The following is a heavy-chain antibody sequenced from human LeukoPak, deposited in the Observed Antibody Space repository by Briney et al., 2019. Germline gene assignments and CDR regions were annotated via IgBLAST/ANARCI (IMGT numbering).Heavy chain of an antibody. J-gene: IGHJ4*02. V-gene: IGHV4-4*02. CDR1: GGSISSCNW. D-gene: IGHD2-15*01. CDR2: INHSSYT. Sequence: PSGTLCLTCAASGGSISSCNWWRLVRQPPGKGLGLSCIINHSSYTNYNPSLKSRVTIPGDKSKNQLSLKLSSVTAADTAVYYGARSRPDCSGGSCYWDFDYWGQGTLVTVSS. CDR3: ARSRPDCSGGSCYWDFDY.